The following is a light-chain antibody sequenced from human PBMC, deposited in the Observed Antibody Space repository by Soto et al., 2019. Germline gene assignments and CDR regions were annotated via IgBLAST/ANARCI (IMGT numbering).Light chain of an antibody. CDR2: DAA. V-gene: IGKV1-5*01. CDR1: QSITNW. CDR3: QQYSSYWT. Sequence: DLQMTQSPSTLSASVGDSVTITCRASQSITNWLAWYQQKPGKAPKLLIYDAASLESGVPSRFSGSGSGTEFTLTISSLQPDDFAIYYCQQYSSYWTFGQGTKVEVK. J-gene: IGKJ1*01.